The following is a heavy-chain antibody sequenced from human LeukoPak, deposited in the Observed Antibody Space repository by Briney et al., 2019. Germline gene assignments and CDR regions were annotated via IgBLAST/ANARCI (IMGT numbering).Heavy chain of an antibody. J-gene: IGHJ6*02. D-gene: IGHD5-18*01. CDR1: GFTFSSYA. CDR3: SKRQLSTGMDV. CDR2: ISASGGST. Sequence: GGSLRLSCAASGFTFSSYAMSWVRQAPGKGLEWVSTISASGGSTDYADSVKGRLTISRDNSKNTLYVQMNSLRSEDTATYYCSKRQLSTGMDVWGQGTTVTVSS. V-gene: IGHV3-23*01.